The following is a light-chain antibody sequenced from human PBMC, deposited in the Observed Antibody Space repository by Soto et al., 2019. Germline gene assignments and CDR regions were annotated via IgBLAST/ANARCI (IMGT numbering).Light chain of an antibody. CDR2: SAS. V-gene: IGKV3-15*01. J-gene: IGKJ3*01. CDR1: HSVSAK. Sequence: EIVMTQSPATLSVSPGETATLSCRASHSVSAKLAWYQHKPGQAPRLLIHSASTRATGIPARFIGSGSGTEFTLTISSLQSEDSAVYYCHQYNSWPRGTFGPGTKVEIK. CDR3: HQYNSWPRGT.